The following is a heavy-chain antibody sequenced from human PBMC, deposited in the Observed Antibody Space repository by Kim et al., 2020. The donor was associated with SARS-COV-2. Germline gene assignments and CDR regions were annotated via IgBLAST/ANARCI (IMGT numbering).Heavy chain of an antibody. V-gene: IGHV1-2*02. Sequence: ASVKVSCRASGYTFTDYHMHWVRQAPGQALEWMGWINPNSGDTIYAQSFQGRVTVTRDTSISTAYVELSRLRSDDTAMYYCARDLTESSDNAFDIWGQGTMVTVSS. CDR3: ARDLTESSDNAFDI. CDR2: INPNSGDT. D-gene: IGHD2-15*01. J-gene: IGHJ3*02. CDR1: GYTFTDYH.